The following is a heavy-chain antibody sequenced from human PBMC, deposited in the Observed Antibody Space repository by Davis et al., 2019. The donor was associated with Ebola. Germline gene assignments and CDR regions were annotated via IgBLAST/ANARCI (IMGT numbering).Heavy chain of an antibody. CDR1: GASVSSSNYY. CDR2: IYYTGNT. Sequence: PGGSLRLSCTVSGASVSSSNYYWSWIRQPPGKGLEWIGYIYYTGNTNYNPSLKSRVTISVDTSKNQFSLRLNSVTAADTAVYYCASSLWTYYYYGMDVWGHGTTVTVSS. D-gene: IGHD3/OR15-3a*01. CDR3: ASSLWTYYYYGMDV. V-gene: IGHV4-61*01. J-gene: IGHJ6*02.